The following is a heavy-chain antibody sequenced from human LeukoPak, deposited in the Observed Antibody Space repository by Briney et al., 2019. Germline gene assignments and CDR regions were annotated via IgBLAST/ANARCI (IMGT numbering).Heavy chain of an antibody. CDR2: IDPDGSEK. CDR1: GFTFNSYW. Sequence: PGGSLRLSCAASGFTFNSYWMSWVRQAPGKGLEWVANIDPDGSEKQYGDSVKGRFTTSRDNSKNSLYLQMNSLRAEHTAIYYCARIYYFGDNNWRYFDNWGQGTLVTVSS. J-gene: IGHJ4*02. D-gene: IGHD3-10*01. V-gene: IGHV3-7*01. CDR3: ARIYYFGDNNWRYFDN.